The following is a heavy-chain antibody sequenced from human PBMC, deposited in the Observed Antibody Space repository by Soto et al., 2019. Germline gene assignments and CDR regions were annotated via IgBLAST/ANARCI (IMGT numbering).Heavy chain of an antibody. CDR2: IIPIFGTA. J-gene: IGHJ6*02. V-gene: IGHV1-69*13. Sequence: VKVSCKASGGTFSSYAISWVRQAPGQGLEWMGGIIPIFGTANYAQKFQGRVTITADESTSTAYMELSSLRSEDTAVYYCARDEIRAMGTYYYGMDVWGQGTAVTVSS. CDR1: GGTFSSYA. D-gene: IGHD5-18*01. CDR3: ARDEIRAMGTYYYGMDV.